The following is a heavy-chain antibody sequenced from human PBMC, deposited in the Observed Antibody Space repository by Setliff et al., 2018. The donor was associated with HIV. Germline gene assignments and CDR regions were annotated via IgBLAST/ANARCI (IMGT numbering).Heavy chain of an antibody. CDR3: ARFRRSGYNNVEGTALAD. Sequence: GGSLRLSCAASGFTFSDYYMAWIRQAPGKGLEWISYISSSGNTMYYADSVRGRFTNSRDNAKKSLYLQVNSLRAEDTAVYDCARFRRSGYNNVEGTALADWGQGSLVTVAS. CDR1: GFTFSDYY. D-gene: IGHD3-22*01. V-gene: IGHV3-11*01. J-gene: IGHJ4*02. CDR2: ISSSGNTM.